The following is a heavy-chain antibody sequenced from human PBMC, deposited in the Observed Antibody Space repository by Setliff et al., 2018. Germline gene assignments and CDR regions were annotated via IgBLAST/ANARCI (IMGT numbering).Heavy chain of an antibody. D-gene: IGHD2-2*01. CDR3: ARHIWGAKMQLPHDVFDI. J-gene: IGHJ3*02. Sequence: SETLSLTCTVSNGSVSTTSHYWGWVRQPPGKGLEWIGSVYYSGYTYYSPSLESRVTISVDMSKNRLSLKLSSVTAADTAVYYCARHIWGAKMQLPHDVFDIWGQGTMVTV. CDR1: NGSVSTTSHY. V-gene: IGHV4-39*01. CDR2: VYYSGYT.